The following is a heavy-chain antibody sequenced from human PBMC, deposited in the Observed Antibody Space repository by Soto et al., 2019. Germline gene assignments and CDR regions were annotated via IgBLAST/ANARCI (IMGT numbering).Heavy chain of an antibody. CDR2: ITSTSNHI. Sequence: GVSLRVSCAASGFTFSSYTMNWVRQAPGKGLQWVASITSTSNHIYYTDSVRGRFTISRDNAKDSLYIQLSSLRADDTAVYYCARSAVYGGNAFDHWGQGTRVT. D-gene: IGHD2-15*01. J-gene: IGHJ4*02. CDR3: ARSAVYGGNAFDH. CDR1: GFTFSSYT. V-gene: IGHV3-21*01.